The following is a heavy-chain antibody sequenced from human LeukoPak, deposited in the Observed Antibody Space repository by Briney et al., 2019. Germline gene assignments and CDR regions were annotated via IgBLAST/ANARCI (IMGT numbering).Heavy chain of an antibody. CDR2: INHSGST. J-gene: IGHJ4*02. CDR1: GGSFSGYY. CDR3: ARRIRGSSSDY. D-gene: IGHD6-6*01. V-gene: IGHV4-34*01. Sequence: PSETLSLTCAVYGGSFSGYYWSWIRQPPGKGLEWIGEINHSGSTNYNPSLKSRVTISVDTSKNQFSLKLSSVTAADTAVYYCARRIRGSSSDYWGQGTLVTVSS.